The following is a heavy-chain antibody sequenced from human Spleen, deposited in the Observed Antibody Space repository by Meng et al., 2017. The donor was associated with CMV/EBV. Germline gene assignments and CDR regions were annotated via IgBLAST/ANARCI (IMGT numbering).Heavy chain of an antibody. Sequence: GESLKISCVASEFTVSGNYMSWVRQAPGKGLEWVSAISGSGGSTYYADSVKGRFTISRDNSKNTLYLQMNSLRAEDTAVYYCAEDRRGATTDAFDIWGQGTMVTVSS. CDR2: ISGSGGST. J-gene: IGHJ3*02. CDR3: AEDRRGATTDAFDI. V-gene: IGHV3-23*01. D-gene: IGHD1-26*01. CDR1: EFTVSGNY.